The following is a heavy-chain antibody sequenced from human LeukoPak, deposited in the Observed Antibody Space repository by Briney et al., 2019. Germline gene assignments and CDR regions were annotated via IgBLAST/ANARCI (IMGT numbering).Heavy chain of an antibody. Sequence: SETLSLTCTVSGGSVSSGSYYWSWIRQPPGKGLEWIGYIYYSGSTNYNPSLKSRVTISVDTSKNQFSLKLSSVTAADTAVYYCARGPAYVYWGQGTLVTVSS. CDR3: ARGPAYVY. J-gene: IGHJ4*02. D-gene: IGHD3-16*01. CDR2: IYYSGST. V-gene: IGHV4-61*01. CDR1: GGSVSSGSYY.